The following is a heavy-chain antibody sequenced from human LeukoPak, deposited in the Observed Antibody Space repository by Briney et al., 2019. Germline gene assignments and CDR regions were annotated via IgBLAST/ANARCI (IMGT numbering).Heavy chain of an antibody. CDR2: INHSGST. CDR1: GGSFSGYY. Sequence: KPSETLSLTCAVYGGSFSGYYWSWIRQPPGKGLEWIGEINHSGSTNYNPSLKSRVTISVGTSKNQFSLKLSSVTAADTAVYYCARASSTHDFDYWGQGTLVTVSS. J-gene: IGHJ4*02. V-gene: IGHV4-34*01. D-gene: IGHD6-13*01. CDR3: ARASSTHDFDY.